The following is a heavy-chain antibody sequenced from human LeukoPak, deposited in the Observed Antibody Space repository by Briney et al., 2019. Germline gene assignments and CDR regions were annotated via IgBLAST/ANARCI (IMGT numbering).Heavy chain of an antibody. CDR1: NGSISSGGYY. CDR2: IYYSGTT. Sequence: SETLSLTCSVSNGSISSGGYYWSWIRQHPEKGLEWIGYIYYSGTTYYYPSLKSRLAISVDTSKNQFSLKLTSVTAADTAVYHCARDTGYYSDYWGQGILVTVSS. D-gene: IGHD3-9*01. V-gene: IGHV4-31*03. CDR3: ARDTGYYSDY. J-gene: IGHJ4*02.